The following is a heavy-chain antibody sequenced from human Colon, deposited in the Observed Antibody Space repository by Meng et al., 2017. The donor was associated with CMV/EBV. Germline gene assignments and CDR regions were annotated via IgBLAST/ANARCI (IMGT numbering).Heavy chain of an antibody. CDR3: AREVSGDFI. V-gene: IGHV3-15*07. CDR2: IKTKAHGETT. D-gene: IGHD3-10*02. CDR1: GINFIDAW. Sequence: SCVVSGINFIDAWMDWFRQTPGKGLEWVGRIKTKAHGETTDYAAPVKGRFTVSRDDFQNTLFLQMNSLRTEDTAVYFCAREVSGDFIWGQGTLVTVSS. J-gene: IGHJ4*02.